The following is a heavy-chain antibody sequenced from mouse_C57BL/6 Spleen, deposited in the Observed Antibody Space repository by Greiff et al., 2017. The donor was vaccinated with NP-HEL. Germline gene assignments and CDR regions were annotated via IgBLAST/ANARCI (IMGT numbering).Heavy chain of an antibody. V-gene: IGHV5-17*01. D-gene: IGHD1-1*01. CDR1: GFTFSDYG. J-gene: IGHJ2*01. Sequence: EVKVVESGGGLVKPGGSLKLSCAASGFTFSDYGMHWVRQAPEKGLEWVAYISSGSSTIYYADTVKGRFTISRDNAKNTLFLQLTSQRSEDTAMYYCARGGRSDYWGQGTTLTVSS. CDR3: ARGGRSDY. CDR2: ISSGSSTI.